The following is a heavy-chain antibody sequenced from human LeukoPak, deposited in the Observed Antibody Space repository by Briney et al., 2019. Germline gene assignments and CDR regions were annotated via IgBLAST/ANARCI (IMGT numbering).Heavy chain of an antibody. V-gene: IGHV4-59*01. D-gene: IGHD4-17*01. CDR2: IYYSGST. Sequence: SETLSLTCTVSGGSISSYYWSWTRQPPGKGLEWIGYIYYSGSTNYNPSLKSRVTISVDTSKNQFSLKLSSVTAADTAVYYCAGRGNYGDYVGCYYYGMDVWGQGTTVTVSS. CDR3: AGRGNYGDYVGCYYYGMDV. CDR1: GGSISSYY. J-gene: IGHJ6*02.